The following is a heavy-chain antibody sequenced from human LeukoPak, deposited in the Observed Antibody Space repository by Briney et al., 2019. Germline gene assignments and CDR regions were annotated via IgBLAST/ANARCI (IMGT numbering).Heavy chain of an antibody. Sequence: SETLSLTCTVSGGSISSSPYYWGWIRQPPGKGLEWIGNPYYSGSTYYNPSLKTRVTISVDTSKNQFSLKLTSVTAADTAVYYCARHASVDGNWPRPLDYWGQGSLVTVSS. V-gene: IGHV4-39*01. J-gene: IGHJ4*02. CDR2: PYYSGST. CDR3: ARHASVDGNWPRPLDY. D-gene: IGHD6-19*01. CDR1: GGSISSSPYY.